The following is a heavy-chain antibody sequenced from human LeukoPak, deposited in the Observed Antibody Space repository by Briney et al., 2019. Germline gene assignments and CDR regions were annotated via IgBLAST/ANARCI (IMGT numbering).Heavy chain of an antibody. CDR1: GYSISSGYY. CDR2: IYHSGST. J-gene: IGHJ4*02. V-gene: IGHV4-38-2*02. Sequence: PSETLSLTCPVSGYSISSGYYWGWIRQPPGTGLEWLGSIYHSGSTYYNPSLKSRVTISVDTSKNQFSLKLSSVTAADTAVYYCARETRYYYDSSGFDYWGQGTLVTVSS. CDR3: ARETRYYYDSSGFDY. D-gene: IGHD3-22*01.